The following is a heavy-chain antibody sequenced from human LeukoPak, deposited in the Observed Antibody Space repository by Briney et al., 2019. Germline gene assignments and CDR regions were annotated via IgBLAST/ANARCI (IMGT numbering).Heavy chain of an antibody. Sequence: GGSLRLSCAASGFTFSSYGMHWVRQAPGKGLEWVSDISIGGSTYYTDSVKGRFTISRDNSKNTLHLQMNSLRAEDTAVYYCAKVRDGYNTGFDYWGQGTLVTVSS. CDR2: ISIGGST. V-gene: IGHV3-23*01. CDR3: AKVRDGYNTGFDY. CDR1: GFTFSSYG. J-gene: IGHJ4*02. D-gene: IGHD5-24*01.